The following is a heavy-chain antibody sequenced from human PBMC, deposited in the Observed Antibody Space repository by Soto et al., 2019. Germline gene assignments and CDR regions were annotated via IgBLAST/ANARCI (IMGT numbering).Heavy chain of an antibody. CDR2: IKSKTDGGTT. D-gene: IGHD3-22*01. CDR3: TTDNYYYDSSGERLLYDAFDI. J-gene: IGHJ3*02. V-gene: IGHV3-15*07. Sequence: EVQLVESGGGLVKPGGSLRLSCAASGFTFSNAWMNWVRQAPGKGLEWVGRIKSKTDGGTTDYAAPVKGRFTISRDDSKNTLYLQMNSLKTEDTAVYYCTTDNYYYDSSGERLLYDAFDIWGQGTMVTVSS. CDR1: GFTFSNAW.